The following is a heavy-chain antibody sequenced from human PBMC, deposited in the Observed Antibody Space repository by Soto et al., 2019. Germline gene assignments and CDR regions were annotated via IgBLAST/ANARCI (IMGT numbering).Heavy chain of an antibody. V-gene: IGHV1-18*04. CDR2: ISAYNGNT. CDR3: ARRGLMVYVFGDSFDP. J-gene: IGHJ5*02. D-gene: IGHD2-8*01. Sequence: ASVKVSCKASGYTFTSYGISWVRQAPGQGLEWMGRISAYNGNTNYAQKLQGRVTMTTDTSTSTAYMELRSLRSDDTAVYYCARRGLMVYVFGDSFDPWDQGTLVIVSS. CDR1: GYTFTSYG.